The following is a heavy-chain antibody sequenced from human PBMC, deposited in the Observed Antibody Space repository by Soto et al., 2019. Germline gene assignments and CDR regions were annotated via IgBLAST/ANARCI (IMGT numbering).Heavy chain of an antibody. D-gene: IGHD1-7*01. Sequence: QVQLQESGPGLVKPSETLSLTCTVSGGSISSYYWSWIRQPPGKGLEWIGYIYYSGSTNYNPSLKSRVPXSXDXXNNQSSLTLSSVTAADTAVYYCAREGLTGTIGLYYYYGMDVWGQGTTVTVSS. CDR3: AREGLTGTIGLYYYYGMDV. J-gene: IGHJ6*02. CDR2: IYYSGST. CDR1: GGSISSYY. V-gene: IGHV4-59*01.